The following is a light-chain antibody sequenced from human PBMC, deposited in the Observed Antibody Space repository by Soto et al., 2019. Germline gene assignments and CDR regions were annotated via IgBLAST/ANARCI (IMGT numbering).Light chain of an antibody. V-gene: IGLV1-51*01. Sequence: QSVLTQPPSASAAPGQKVTISCSGSSSNIGNNYVSWYQQFPGTAPKLLIYDNNKRPSGIPDRFSGSKSGTSATLGITGLQTGDEADYYCGTWDSSLSVYVFGTGTKVTVL. CDR2: DNN. CDR3: GTWDSSLSVYV. J-gene: IGLJ1*01. CDR1: SSNIGNNY.